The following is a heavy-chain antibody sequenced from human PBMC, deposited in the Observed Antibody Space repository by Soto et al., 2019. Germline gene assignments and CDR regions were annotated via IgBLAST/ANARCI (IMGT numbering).Heavy chain of an antibody. D-gene: IGHD3-16*01. Sequence: QVQLQESGPGLVKPSETLSLTCTVSGGSISSYYWSWIRQPPGKGLEWIGYIYYSGSTNYNPPLNSRGTISVDTSKNQFSLKLSSVTAADTAVYYCARAWGRVFDYWGQGTLLTVSS. CDR2: IYYSGST. CDR3: ARAWGRVFDY. J-gene: IGHJ4*02. V-gene: IGHV4-59*01. CDR1: GGSISSYY.